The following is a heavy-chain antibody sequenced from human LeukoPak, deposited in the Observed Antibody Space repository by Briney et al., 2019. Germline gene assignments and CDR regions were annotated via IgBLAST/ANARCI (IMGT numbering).Heavy chain of an antibody. Sequence: ASVKVSCKASGYTFTSYGISWVRQAPGQGLEWMGWISAYNGNTNYAQKLQGRVTMTTDTSTSTAYMELSSLRSEDTAVYYCAREVWDIVVVPASHAFDIWGQGTMVTVSS. J-gene: IGHJ3*02. CDR1: GYTFTSYG. CDR3: AREVWDIVVVPASHAFDI. V-gene: IGHV1-18*01. CDR2: ISAYNGNT. D-gene: IGHD2-2*01.